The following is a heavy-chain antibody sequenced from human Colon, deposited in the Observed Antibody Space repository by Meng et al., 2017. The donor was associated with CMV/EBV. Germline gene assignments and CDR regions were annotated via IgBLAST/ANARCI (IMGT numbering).Heavy chain of an antibody. V-gene: IGHV3-23*01. J-gene: IGHJ4*02. CDR3: ARVNRFSGSYYMGGGYYFDY. Sequence: GKSLKISCTASGFTLSPYGVTWVRQAPGKGLEWVAGIGGSGKRTFYADSVQGRFTISRDESKNTVYLQMTRLRGEDTAVYYCARVNRFSGSYYMGGGYYFDYWGQGTLVTVSS. CDR2: IGGSGKRT. CDR1: GFTLSPYG. D-gene: IGHD1-26*01.